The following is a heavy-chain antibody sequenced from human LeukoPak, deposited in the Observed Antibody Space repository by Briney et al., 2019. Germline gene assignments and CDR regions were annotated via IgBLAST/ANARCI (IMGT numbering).Heavy chain of an antibody. D-gene: IGHD3-10*01. V-gene: IGHV1-2*02. CDR2: INPNSGGT. Sequence: ASVKVPCKASGYTFTGYYMHWVRQAPGQGLEWMGWINPNSGGTNYAQKFQGRVTMTRDTSISTAYMELSRLRSDDTAVYYCARAGLWFGELLFCYFDYWGQGTLVTVSS. J-gene: IGHJ4*02. CDR1: GYTFTGYY. CDR3: ARAGLWFGELLFCYFDY.